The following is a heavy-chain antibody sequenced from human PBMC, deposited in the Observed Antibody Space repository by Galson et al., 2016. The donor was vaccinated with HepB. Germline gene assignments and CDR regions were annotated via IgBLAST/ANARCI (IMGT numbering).Heavy chain of an antibody. CDR1: GFTFSSYA. J-gene: IGHJ6*02. D-gene: IGHD2-2*01. CDR2: ISGSGGNT. V-gene: IGHV3-23*01. Sequence: SLRLSCAATGFTFSSYAMSWVRQAPGKGLEWVSAISGSGGNTKYGDSVKGRFTISRDKSKNTLFLQMNSLRAEDTAVYYCAKDSIIQLPIQSYYYYYGMDVWGHGTTVTVSS. CDR3: AKDSIIQLPIQSYYYYYGMDV.